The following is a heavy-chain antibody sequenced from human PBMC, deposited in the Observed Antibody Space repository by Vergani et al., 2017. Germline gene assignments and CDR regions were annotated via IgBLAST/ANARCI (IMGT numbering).Heavy chain of an antibody. CDR3: AKGDYGILTGYRY. Sequence: QVQVVQSGAEVKKSGASVKVSCKTSGYTFSNNYMHWVRQAPVQGLEWMGIINPSGGHTNYAQKFQGRVTMTRDTSTSTVYMELSNLRSEDTAIYYCAKGDYGILTGYRYWGQGTLVTVSA. J-gene: IGHJ4*02. D-gene: IGHD3-9*01. CDR1: GYTFSNNY. V-gene: IGHV1-46*03. CDR2: INPSGGHT.